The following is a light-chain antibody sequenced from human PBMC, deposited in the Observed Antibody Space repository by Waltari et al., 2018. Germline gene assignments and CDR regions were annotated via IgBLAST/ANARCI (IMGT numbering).Light chain of an antibody. CDR2: AAT. J-gene: IGKJ3*01. V-gene: IGKV1-17*01. CDR3: LQHNNYPFT. CDR1: QGIRSY. Sequence: DIQMTPSPSSLSASVGDTVPVTCRASQGIRSYLNWFQQKPGKAPKLLIYAATTLQSGVPSRFSGSGSGTEFTLTISSLQPEDFAAYYCLQHNNYPFTFGPGTKLDIK.